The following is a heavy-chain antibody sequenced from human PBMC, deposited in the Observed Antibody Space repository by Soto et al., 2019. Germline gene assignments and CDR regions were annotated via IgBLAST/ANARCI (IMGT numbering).Heavy chain of an antibody. J-gene: IGHJ4*02. CDR2: IYWDDDK. V-gene: IGHV2-5*02. CDR3: AHRTYYYDSSGYLGFDY. D-gene: IGHD3-22*01. Sequence: QITLKESGPTLVKPTQPLTLTCTFSGFSLSTSGVGVGWIRQPPGKALEWLALIYWDDDKRYSPSLKSRLTITKDTSKNQVVLTMTNMDPVDTATYYCAHRTYYYDSSGYLGFDYWGQGTLVTVSS. CDR1: GFSLSTSGVG.